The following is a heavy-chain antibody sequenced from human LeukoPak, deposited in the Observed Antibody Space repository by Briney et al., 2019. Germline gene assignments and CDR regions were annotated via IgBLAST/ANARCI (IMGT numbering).Heavy chain of an antibody. Sequence: ASVKVSCKASGYTFTSYYMHWVRQAPGQGLEWMGIINPSGGSTSYAQKFQGRVTMTTDTSTSTAYMELRSLRSDDTAVYYCAVIVATIPNFDYWGQGTLVTVSS. V-gene: IGHV1-46*01. D-gene: IGHD5-12*01. CDR3: AVIVATIPNFDY. J-gene: IGHJ4*02. CDR1: GYTFTSYY. CDR2: INPSGGST.